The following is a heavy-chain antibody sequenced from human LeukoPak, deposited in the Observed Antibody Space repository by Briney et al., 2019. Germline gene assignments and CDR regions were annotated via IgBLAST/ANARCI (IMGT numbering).Heavy chain of an antibody. D-gene: IGHD3-10*01. CDR3: AKVRNFGEGMDV. J-gene: IGHJ6*02. V-gene: IGHV3-9*01. CDR1: GFTFSSYG. Sequence: GGSLRLSCAASGFTFSSYGMHWVRQAPGKGLEWVSGISWNSGSIGYADSVKGRFTISRDNAKNSLYLQMNSLRAEDTALYYCAKVRNFGEGMDVWGQGTTVTVSS. CDR2: ISWNSGSI.